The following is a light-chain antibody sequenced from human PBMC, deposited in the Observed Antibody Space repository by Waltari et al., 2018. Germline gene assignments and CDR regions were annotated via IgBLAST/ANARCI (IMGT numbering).Light chain of an antibody. Sequence: EIVLTQSPATLSSSPGERATLSCRASQSVRNYLAWYQQNPGQAPRLLIYDTWNRASGIPARFSGSGSGTDFTLTISYLEPEDFAVYYCQHRDNWLWTFGQGTKVEI. V-gene: IGKV3-11*01. CDR1: QSVRNY. CDR2: DTW. CDR3: QHRDNWLWT. J-gene: IGKJ1*01.